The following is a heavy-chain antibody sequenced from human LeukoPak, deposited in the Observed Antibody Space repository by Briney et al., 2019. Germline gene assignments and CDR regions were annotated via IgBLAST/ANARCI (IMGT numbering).Heavy chain of an antibody. CDR1: GFTFDDYA. CDR3: AKVEYNAVTRRGGDY. J-gene: IGHJ4*02. CDR2: ISGSGGST. V-gene: IGHV3-23*01. D-gene: IGHD4-11*01. Sequence: GGSLRLSCAASGFTFDDYAMHWVRQAPGKGLEWVSAISGSGGSTYYADSVKGRFTISRDNSKNTLYLQMNSLRAEDTAVYYCAKVEYNAVTRRGGDYWGQGTLVTVSS.